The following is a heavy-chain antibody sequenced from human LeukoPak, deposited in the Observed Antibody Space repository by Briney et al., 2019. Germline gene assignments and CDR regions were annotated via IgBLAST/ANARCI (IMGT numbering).Heavy chain of an antibody. Sequence: GKSLRLSCAASGFTFSGYPIHWVRQAPGKGLEWVAVISYDGSNKYYADSVKGRFTISRDNSKNTLYLRMNSLRAEDTAVYYCASSTYNYDYALDVWGQGTTVTVSS. J-gene: IGHJ6*02. CDR2: ISYDGSNK. CDR3: ASSTYNYDYALDV. CDR1: GFTFSGYP. V-gene: IGHV3-30-3*01. D-gene: IGHD5-24*01.